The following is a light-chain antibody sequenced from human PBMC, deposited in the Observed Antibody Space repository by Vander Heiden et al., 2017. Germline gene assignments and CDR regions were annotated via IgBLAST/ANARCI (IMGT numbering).Light chain of an antibody. V-gene: IGKV3-20*01. CDR3: QQYGTSPYT. J-gene: IGKJ2*01. Sequence: EVVLTQSPGTLSLSPGESATLFCRASQYVSSTYLAWYQQAPGQAPRLLIYAASTRATGIPDRFSGSGSGTDFTLTIGRLEPEDFAVYFCQQYGTSPYTFGQGTKLEIK. CDR2: AAS. CDR1: QYVSSTY.